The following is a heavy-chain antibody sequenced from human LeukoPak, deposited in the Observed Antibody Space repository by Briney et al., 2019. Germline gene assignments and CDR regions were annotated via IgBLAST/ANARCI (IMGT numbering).Heavy chain of an antibody. CDR3: AREPQGDSSGYDAFDI. D-gene: IGHD3-22*01. V-gene: IGHV3-66*01. CDR2: IYSGGST. J-gene: IGHJ3*02. CDR1: GFTVSSNY. Sequence: GGSLRLSCAASGFTVSSNYMTWVRQAPGKGLEWVSVIYSGGSTYYPDSVKGRFTLSRDNSKNTLFLQMNSLRAEDTAVYYCAREPQGDSSGYDAFDIWGQGTMVTVSS.